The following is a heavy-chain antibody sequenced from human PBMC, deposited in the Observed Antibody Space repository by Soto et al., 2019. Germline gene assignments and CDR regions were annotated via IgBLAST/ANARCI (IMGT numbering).Heavy chain of an antibody. CDR2: ISGSGGDT. CDR1: GFSFNSYA. Sequence: GGSLRLSCAASGFSFNSYAMNWVRQAPGKGLEWVAAISGSGGDTYYADSVRGRFTISRDNSKNTLYLQMNSLRAEDTAVFYCTRRTPRRGFDPWHQGTLVTVSS. J-gene: IGHJ5*02. CDR3: TRRTPRRGFDP. V-gene: IGHV3-23*01.